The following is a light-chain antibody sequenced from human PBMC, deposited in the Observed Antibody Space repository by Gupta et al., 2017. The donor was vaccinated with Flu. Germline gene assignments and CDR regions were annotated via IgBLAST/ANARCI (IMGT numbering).Light chain of an antibody. CDR1: QSVSSN. CDR2: GAF. CDR3: QQYNNWPPSIT. V-gene: IGKV3-15*01. Sequence: TRSVSPGGRATLSCRASQSVSSNLAWYQQKPGQAPRLLIHGAFTRATGIPARFSGSGSGTEFTLTISSLQSEDFAVYYCQQYNNWPPSITFGQGTRLEIK. J-gene: IGKJ5*01.